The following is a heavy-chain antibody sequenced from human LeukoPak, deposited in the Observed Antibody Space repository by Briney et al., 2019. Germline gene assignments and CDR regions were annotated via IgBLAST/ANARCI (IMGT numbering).Heavy chain of an antibody. CDR1: GFTFNDYY. V-gene: IGHV3-11*04. Sequence: GGSLRLSCAASGFTFNDYYMSWIRQAPGKGLEWLSYINIGGTNTHYADSVKGRFTISRDNAKNSLYLQMNSLRAEDTAVYYCARDSGEGGTFDYWGQGTLVSVSS. J-gene: IGHJ4*02. CDR3: ARDSGEGGTFDY. CDR2: INIGGTNT. D-gene: IGHD1-26*01.